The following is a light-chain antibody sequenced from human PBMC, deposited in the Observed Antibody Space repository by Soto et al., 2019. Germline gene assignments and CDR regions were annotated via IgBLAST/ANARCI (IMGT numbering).Light chain of an antibody. CDR2: DDT. V-gene: IGLV3-21*02. CDR1: NIGTKS. Sequence: YELTQPSSVSVAPGQTARIPCGGDNIGTKSVHWYRQRPGQAPVLVVYDDTSRPSGTPDRVSGSNSGNMATLTISRVGAGDEADYYCQVWDTDSEHYVFGGGTKVTVL. CDR3: QVWDTDSEHYV. J-gene: IGLJ1*01.